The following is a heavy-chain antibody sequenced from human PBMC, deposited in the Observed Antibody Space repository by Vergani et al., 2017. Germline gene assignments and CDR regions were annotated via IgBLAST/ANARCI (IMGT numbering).Heavy chain of an antibody. V-gene: IGHV3-9*01. J-gene: IGHJ3*02. Sequence: EVQLVESGGGLVQPGRSLRLSCAASGFTFDDYAMHWVRQAPGKGLEWVSGISWNSGSIGYADSVKGRFTISRDNAKNSLYLQMNSLRAEDTALYYCHSSGFQDAFDIWGQGTMVTFSS. CDR3: HSSGFQDAFDI. CDR2: ISWNSGSI. D-gene: IGHD3-22*01. CDR1: GFTFDDYA.